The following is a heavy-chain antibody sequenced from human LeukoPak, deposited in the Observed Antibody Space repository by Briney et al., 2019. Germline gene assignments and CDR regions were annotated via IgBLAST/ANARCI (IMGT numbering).Heavy chain of an antibody. D-gene: IGHD3-10*01. V-gene: IGHV3-9*01. J-gene: IGHJ4*02. Sequence: GGSLRLSCAASGFKFANYAIHWVRQTPKKGLEWIAGISGDSDTRGYADSVTGRFTISRDNARNSVYLQIDSLRSEDTAFYFCAKGSRDGSNIYYSPCDSWGQGTLVTVSS. CDR3: AKGSRDGSNIYYSPCDS. CDR1: GFKFANYA. CDR2: ISGDSDTR.